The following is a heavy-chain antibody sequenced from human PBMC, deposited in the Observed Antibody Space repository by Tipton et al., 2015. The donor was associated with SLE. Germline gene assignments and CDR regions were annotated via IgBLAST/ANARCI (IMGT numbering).Heavy chain of an antibody. CDR2: IRYDGSNK. J-gene: IGHJ4*02. CDR3: ARDLWSSFDY. D-gene: IGHD3-3*01. V-gene: IGHV3-30*02. Sequence: SLRLSCAASGFTFSSYGMHWVRQAPGKGLEWVAFIRYDGSNKYYADSVKGRFTISRDNSKNTLYLQMNSLRAEDTAVYYCARDLWSSFDYWGQGTLVTVSS. CDR1: GFTFSSYG.